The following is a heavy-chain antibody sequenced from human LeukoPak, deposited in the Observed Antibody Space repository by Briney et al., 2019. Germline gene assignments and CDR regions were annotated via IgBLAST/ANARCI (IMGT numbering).Heavy chain of an antibody. V-gene: IGHV3-21*01. CDR3: ARNNWAVPNNWFDP. D-gene: IGHD1-20*01. CDR1: GFTFSSYS. J-gene: IGHJ5*02. Sequence: GGSLRLSCAASGFTFSSYSMNWVRQAPGKGLEWVSSISSSSSYIYYADSVKGRFTISRDNAKNSLYLQMNSLRAEHTAVYYCARNNWAVPNNWFDPWGQGTLVTVSS. CDR2: ISSSSSYI.